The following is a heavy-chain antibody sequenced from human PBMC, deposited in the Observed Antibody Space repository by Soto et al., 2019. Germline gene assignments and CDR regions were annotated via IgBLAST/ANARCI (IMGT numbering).Heavy chain of an antibody. D-gene: IGHD3-16*02. CDR1: GDTFSSYA. J-gene: IGHJ4*02. CDR3: AKGHDYVWGSYRYSGLDY. V-gene: IGHV1-69*01. Sequence: QVQLVQSGAEVKKPGSSVKVSCKASGDTFSSYAVSWVRQAPGQGLEWMGGIIPIFGTANYAQKFQGRVTITRDDSRSTAYMELSSLRSEDTAVYYCAKGHDYVWGSYRYSGLDYWGQGTLVTVSS. CDR2: IIPIFGTA.